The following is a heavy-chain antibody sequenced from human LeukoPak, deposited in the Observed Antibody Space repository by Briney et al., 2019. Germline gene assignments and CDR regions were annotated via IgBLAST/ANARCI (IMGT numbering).Heavy chain of an antibody. CDR3: ARPSPSAFDI. CDR2: IYPGDSDT. J-gene: IGHJ3*02. V-gene: IGHV5-51*01. Sequence: GESLKISCKGSGYSFTSFWIGWVRQMPGKGLEWMGIIYPGDSDTRYSPSFQGQVTMPADKSISTAYPQWSSLKASDTAMYYCARPSPSAFDIWGQGTMVTVSS. CDR1: GYSFTSFW.